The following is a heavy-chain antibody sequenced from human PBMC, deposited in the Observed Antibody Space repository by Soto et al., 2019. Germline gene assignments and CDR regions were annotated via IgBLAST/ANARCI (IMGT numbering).Heavy chain of an antibody. CDR3: AKDTYYYDSTGYYVFDD. CDR2: ISYDGSNK. J-gene: IGHJ4*02. Sequence: PGGSLRLSCAASGFTFSTYGMHWVRQAPGKGLEWVAGISYDGSNKHYADSVKGRLTISRDNSKNTLYLQMSSLRDEDTAVYYCAKDTYYYDSTGYYVFDDWGQGTLVTVSS. D-gene: IGHD3-22*01. V-gene: IGHV3-30*18. CDR1: GFTFSTYG.